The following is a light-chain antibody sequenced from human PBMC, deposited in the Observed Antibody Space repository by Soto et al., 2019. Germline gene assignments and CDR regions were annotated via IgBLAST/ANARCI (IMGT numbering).Light chain of an antibody. CDR1: SSDVGGSKY. V-gene: IGLV2-14*01. J-gene: IGLJ1*01. Sequence: QSVLTQPASVSGPPGQSITISCTGSSSDVGGSKYVSWYQQHPGKAPRLMIYEVSYRPSGVSNRFSGSKSGNTASLTVSGLQAEDEADYYCSSKRSRGTLYAFGTGTKVTVL. CDR3: SSKRSRGTLYA. CDR2: EVS.